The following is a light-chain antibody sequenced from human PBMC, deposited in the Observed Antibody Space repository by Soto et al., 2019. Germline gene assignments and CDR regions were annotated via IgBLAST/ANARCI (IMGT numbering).Light chain of an antibody. CDR1: QGITND. V-gene: IGKV1-6*01. J-gene: IGKJ4*01. CDR2: GAS. CDR3: LQDHSYPLT. Sequence: AIHMTQSPSSLSASVGDRVTITCRASQGITNDLGWYQQKSGKAPKLLIYGASTLQSGVPSRFSGSGSGTDFTLTISSLQPEDFATYYCLQDHSYPLTVGGGTKVEIK.